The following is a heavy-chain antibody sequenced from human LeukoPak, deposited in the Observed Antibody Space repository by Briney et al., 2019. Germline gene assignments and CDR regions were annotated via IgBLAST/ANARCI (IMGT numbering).Heavy chain of an antibody. CDR3: ARVGYFVGYGSGSSPDY. Sequence: PSETLSLTCTVSGYSISSGYYWGWSRQPPGKGLEWIGSIYHSGSTYYNPSLKSRVTISVDTSKNQFSLKLSSVTAADTAVYYCARVGYFVGYGSGSSPDYWGQGTLVTVSS. CDR2: IYHSGST. D-gene: IGHD3-10*01. CDR1: GYSISSGYY. V-gene: IGHV4-38-2*02. J-gene: IGHJ4*02.